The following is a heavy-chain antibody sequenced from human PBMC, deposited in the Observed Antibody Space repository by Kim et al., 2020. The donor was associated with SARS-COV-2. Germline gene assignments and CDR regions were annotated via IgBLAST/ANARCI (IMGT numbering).Heavy chain of an antibody. CDR1: GFTFSSYS. V-gene: IGHV3-48*01. CDR2: ISSSSSTI. J-gene: IGHJ6*02. CDR3: AAFGADGMDV. Sequence: GGSLRLSCAASGFTFSSYSMNWVRQAPGKGLEWVSYISSSSSTIYSAYSVKGRFTISIDNANNSLYLQMNILRAEDTAVDYCAAFGADGMDVCCRGTTVT. D-gene: IGHD3-10*01.